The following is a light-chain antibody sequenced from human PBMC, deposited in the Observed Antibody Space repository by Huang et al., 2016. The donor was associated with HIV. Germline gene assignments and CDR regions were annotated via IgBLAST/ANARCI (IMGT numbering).Light chain of an antibody. CDR1: QSLLYSSNNKNY. Sequence: DIVMTQSPDSLTVSLGERATIHCKSSQSLLYSSNNKNYLNWYQQRLGPPPKLLIYWASARESGVPDRFSGSGSGTNFTLTISSLQAEDVAVYYCQQYYSSLWTFGQGTKVEIK. V-gene: IGKV4-1*01. CDR2: WAS. CDR3: QQYYSSLWT. J-gene: IGKJ1*01.